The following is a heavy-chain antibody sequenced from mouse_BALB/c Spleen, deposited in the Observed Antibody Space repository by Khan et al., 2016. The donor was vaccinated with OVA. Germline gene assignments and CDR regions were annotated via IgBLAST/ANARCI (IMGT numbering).Heavy chain of an antibody. Sequence: EVELVESGGDLVKPGGSLKLSCAASGFTFSSYGMSWVRQTPDKRLEWVATISSGGSYTYYPDSVKGRFTISRDNAKNTLYLQMSSLKSEDKAMYYCASHLTGSFAYWGQGTLVTVSA. V-gene: IGHV5-6*01. D-gene: IGHD4-1*01. CDR3: ASHLTGSFAY. CDR1: GFTFSSYG. CDR2: ISSGGSYT. J-gene: IGHJ3*01.